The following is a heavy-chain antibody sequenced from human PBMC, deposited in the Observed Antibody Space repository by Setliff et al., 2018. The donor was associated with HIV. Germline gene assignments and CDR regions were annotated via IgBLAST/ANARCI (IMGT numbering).Heavy chain of an antibody. V-gene: IGHV1-2*06. Sequence: GASVKVSCKTSGYTFPDYYLHWVRQAPGQGLEWMGRISPNSGGTNYAQKFQGRVTMTRDTSINTVYMELSSLRSDDTAVYYCARDDRYYYDTSGSPSNWFDPWGQGTLVTVSS. D-gene: IGHD3-22*01. CDR3: ARDDRYYYDTSGSPSNWFDP. J-gene: IGHJ5*02. CDR1: GYTFPDYY. CDR2: ISPNSGGT.